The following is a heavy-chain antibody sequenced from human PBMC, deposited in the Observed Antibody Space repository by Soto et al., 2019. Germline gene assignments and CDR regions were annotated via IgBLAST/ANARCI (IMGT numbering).Heavy chain of an antibody. D-gene: IGHD6-13*01. CDR1: GFSFSDYS. CDR2: ITHTGTNA. V-gene: IGHV3-21*01. Sequence: GSLRLSCTSSGFSFSDYSFNWVRQAPGKGLEWVSSITHTGTNAYYADSVKGRFTISKDSADNSLILQMTSLRAEDTAVYYCARDANIAAAGDYHYYGMDVWGQGTTVTVSS. CDR3: ARDANIAAAGDYHYYGMDV. J-gene: IGHJ6*02.